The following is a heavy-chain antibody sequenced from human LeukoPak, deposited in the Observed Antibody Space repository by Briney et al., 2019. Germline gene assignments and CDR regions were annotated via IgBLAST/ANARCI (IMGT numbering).Heavy chain of an antibody. V-gene: IGHV4-34*01. CDR1: GGSFSGYY. D-gene: IGHD3-10*01. CDR2: INHSGST. CDR3: ARDLYYYGSGSLADY. J-gene: IGHJ4*02. Sequence: SSETLSPTCAVYGGSFSGYYWSWIRQPPGKGLEWIGEINHSGSTNYNPSLKSRVTISVDTSKNQFSLKLSSVTAADTAVYYCARDLYYYGSGSLADYWGQGTLVTVSS.